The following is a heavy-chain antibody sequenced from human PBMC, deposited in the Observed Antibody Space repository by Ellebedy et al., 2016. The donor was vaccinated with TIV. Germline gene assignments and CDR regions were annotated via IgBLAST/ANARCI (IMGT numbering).Heavy chain of an antibody. CDR3: AKDLHGYDYYYFYYMDV. V-gene: IGHV3-30*18. D-gene: IGHD5-12*01. CDR2: ISFDGSNK. J-gene: IGHJ6*03. CDR1: GFTFSSYG. Sequence: GESLKISXAASGFTFSSYGMHWVRQAPGKGLEWVAFISFDGSNKYYADSVKGRFTISRDNSKNTLYLQLNSLSAEDTAVYYCAKDLHGYDYYYFYYMDVWGKGTTVTVSS.